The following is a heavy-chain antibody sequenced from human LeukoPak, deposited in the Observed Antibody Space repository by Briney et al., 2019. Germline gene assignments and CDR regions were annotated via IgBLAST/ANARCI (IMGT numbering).Heavy chain of an antibody. J-gene: IGHJ4*02. CDR3: ARDLWNPQAEIVY. CDR2: INPNSGGT. V-gene: IGHV1-2*06. Sequence: ASVKVSCKASGYTFTGYYMHWVRQAPGQGLEWMGRINPNSGGTNHAQKFQGRVTMTRDTSISTAYMELSRLRSDDTAVYYCARDLWNPQAEIVYWGQGTLVTVSS. D-gene: IGHD1-1*01. CDR1: GYTFTGYY.